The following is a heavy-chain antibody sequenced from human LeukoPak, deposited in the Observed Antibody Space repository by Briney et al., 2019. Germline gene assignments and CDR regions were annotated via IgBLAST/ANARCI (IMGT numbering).Heavy chain of an antibody. CDR1: GFTFSGSA. CDR3: LLSPYPDILTGYYRGYYFDY. D-gene: IGHD3-9*01. J-gene: IGHJ4*02. V-gene: IGHV3-73*01. CDR2: IRSKANSYAT. Sequence: GGSLRLSCAASGFTFSGSAMHWVRQASGKGLEWVGRIRSKANSYATAYAASVKGRFTISRDDSKNTAYLQMNSLKTEDTAVYYCLLSPYPDILTGYYRGYYFDYWGQGTLVTVSS.